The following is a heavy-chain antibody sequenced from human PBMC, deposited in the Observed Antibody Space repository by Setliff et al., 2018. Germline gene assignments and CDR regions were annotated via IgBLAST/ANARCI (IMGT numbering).Heavy chain of an antibody. CDR2: IIPIFGTA. V-gene: IGHV1-69*13. CDR3: ARALIHSSSWYREYYYYYMDV. CDR1: GGTFANKP. Sequence: SVKVSCKASGGTFANKPISWVRQAPGQGLEWMGGIIPIFGTANYARKFQARVTITADESTSTAYMELRSLSSDDTAVYYCARALIHSSSWYREYYYYYMDVWGKGTTVTVSS. D-gene: IGHD6-13*01. J-gene: IGHJ6*03.